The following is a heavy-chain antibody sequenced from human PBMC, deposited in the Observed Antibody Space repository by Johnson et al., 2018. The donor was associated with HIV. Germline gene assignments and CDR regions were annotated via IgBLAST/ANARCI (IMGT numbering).Heavy chain of an antibody. CDR3: ARAGRWSGDTFDI. CDR1: GFKFDNSG. Sequence: QLVESGGGLVQPGRSLRLSCAASGFKFDNSGMHWVRQAPGKGLEWVAGISWNGGRTDYADSVKGRLTISRDNAKNSLYLQLNSLRAEDTALYYCARAGRWSGDTFDIWGQGTMVTVSS. D-gene: IGHD3-10*01. J-gene: IGHJ3*02. V-gene: IGHV3-9*01. CDR2: ISWNGGRT.